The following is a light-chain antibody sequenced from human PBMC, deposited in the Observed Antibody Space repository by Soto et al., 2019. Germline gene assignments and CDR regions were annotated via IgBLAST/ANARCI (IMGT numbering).Light chain of an antibody. CDR3: QQYNSYPWT. Sequence: DIQMTQSPSTLSGTVGAILASTCRASQNIGTSLAWYQQTPGKAPKLLIYAASSLQSGVPSRFSGSGSGTEFTLTISSLQPDDFATYYCQQYNSYPWTFGQGTKVDIK. CDR1: QNIGTS. V-gene: IGKV1-5*01. J-gene: IGKJ1*01. CDR2: AAS.